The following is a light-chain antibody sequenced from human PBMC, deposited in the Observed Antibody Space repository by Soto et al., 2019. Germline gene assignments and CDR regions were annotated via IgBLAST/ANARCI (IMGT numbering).Light chain of an antibody. CDR2: GAS. J-gene: IGKJ1*01. CDR1: QRVSSGY. CDR3: QHYGNSPT. Sequence: PGAGATLSCRASQRVSSGYLAWYQQKPGQAPRLLIYGASRRAGGIPDRFSGSGSGTDFTLSISRLEPEDFAVYWCQHYGNSPTFGQGTRVQIK. V-gene: IGKV3-20*01.